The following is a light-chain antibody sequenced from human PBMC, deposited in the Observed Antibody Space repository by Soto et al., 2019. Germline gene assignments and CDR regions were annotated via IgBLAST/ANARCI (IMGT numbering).Light chain of an antibody. V-gene: IGLV2-8*01. Sequence: QYALTQQPSASGSPGQSVTISCTGTDSDVGGYNFVSWYQQHPGRAPKLMIYEVYQRPSGVPDRFSGSKSGNTASLTVSGLQAEDEANYYCSSYAASDNFVIFGGGTKVTVL. CDR1: DSDVGGYNF. CDR2: EVY. J-gene: IGLJ2*01. CDR3: SSYAASDNFVI.